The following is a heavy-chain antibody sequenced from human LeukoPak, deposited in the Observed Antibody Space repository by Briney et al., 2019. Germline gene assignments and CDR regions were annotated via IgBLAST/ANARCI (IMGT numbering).Heavy chain of an antibody. D-gene: IGHD1-7*01. CDR1: GFTFSSYG. J-gene: IGHJ6*02. V-gene: IGHV3-30*03. CDR3: ASDKGITGTSYYYYGMDV. CDR2: ISYDGSNK. Sequence: GGSLRLSCAASGFTFSSYGMHWVRQAPGKGLEWVAVISYDGSNKYYADSVKGRFTISRDNSKNTLYLQMNSLRAEDTAVYYCASDKGITGTSYYYYGMDVWGQGTKVTVSS.